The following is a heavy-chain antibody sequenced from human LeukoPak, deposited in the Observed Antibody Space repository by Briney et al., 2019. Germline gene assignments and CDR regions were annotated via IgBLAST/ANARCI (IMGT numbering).Heavy chain of an antibody. J-gene: IGHJ6*02. V-gene: IGHV1-8*01. CDR3: ARECRYCSSTSCYRVPGGYYGMDV. Sequence: ASVKVSCKASGYTFTSYDINWVRQATGQGLEWIGWMNPNSGNTGYAQKFQGRVTMIRNTSISTAYMELSSLRSEDTAVYYCARECRYCSSTSCYRVPGGYYGMDVWGQGTTVTVSS. D-gene: IGHD2-2*02. CDR1: GYTFTSYD. CDR2: MNPNSGNT.